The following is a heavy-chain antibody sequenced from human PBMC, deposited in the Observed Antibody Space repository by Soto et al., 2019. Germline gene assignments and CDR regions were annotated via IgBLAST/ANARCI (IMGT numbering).Heavy chain of an antibody. J-gene: IGHJ4*02. V-gene: IGHV3-7*01. D-gene: IGHD3-10*01. CDR3: ASLYLIRGVIVDY. CDR1: GFTFSSDL. Sequence: PGGSLRLSCAASGFTFSSDLMSWVRQAPGKGLEWVANIKQDGSEKYYVDSVKGRFTISRDNAKNSLYLQMNSLRAEDTAVYYCASLYLIRGVIVDYWGQRTLVTVSS. CDR2: IKQDGSEK.